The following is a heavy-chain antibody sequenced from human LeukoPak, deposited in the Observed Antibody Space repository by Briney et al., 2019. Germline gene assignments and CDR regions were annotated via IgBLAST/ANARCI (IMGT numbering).Heavy chain of an antibody. Sequence: GSLRLSCVASQFTFSSYWMSWVRQSPGKGLEWIGEIHNIGSTHYNPSLKSRLTLSIDNFKNYFSLTLSSVTAADTAVYYCAFGDYYRLDPWGQGTLVTVSS. V-gene: IGHV4-4*02. CDR1: QFTFSSYW. D-gene: IGHD3-16*02. CDR3: AFGDYYRLDP. J-gene: IGHJ5*02. CDR2: IHNIGST.